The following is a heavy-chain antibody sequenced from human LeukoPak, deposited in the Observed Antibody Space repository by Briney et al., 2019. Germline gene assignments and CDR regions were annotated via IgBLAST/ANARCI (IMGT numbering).Heavy chain of an antibody. CDR2: ISHSGST. J-gene: IGHJ2*01. V-gene: IGHV4-59*01. Sequence: SETLSLTCTVSGSSISSYYWSWIRQPPGKGVEWIGYISHSGSTNYNPSLKSRVIISVDMSKNQFFLKLTSVTAADTAVYYCAKVMSSAWNFDLWGRGTLVTVSS. CDR3: AKVMSSAWNFDL. CDR1: GSSISSYY. D-gene: IGHD3-10*01.